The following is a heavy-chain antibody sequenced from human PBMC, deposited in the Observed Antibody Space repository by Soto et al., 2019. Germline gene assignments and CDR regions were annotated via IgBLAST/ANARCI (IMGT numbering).Heavy chain of an antibody. CDR1: GYTFTGYY. J-gene: IGHJ5*02. D-gene: IGHD6-13*01. Sequence: ASVKVSCKASGYTFTGYYMHWVRQAPGQGLEWMGWINPNSGGTNYAQKFQGRATMTRDTSISTAYMELSRLRSDDTAVYYCARDLFIAAAGPGYNWFDPWGQGTLVTVSS. CDR2: INPNSGGT. V-gene: IGHV1-2*02. CDR3: ARDLFIAAAGPGYNWFDP.